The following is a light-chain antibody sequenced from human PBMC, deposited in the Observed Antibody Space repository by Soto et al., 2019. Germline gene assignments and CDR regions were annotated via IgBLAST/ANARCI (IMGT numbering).Light chain of an antibody. J-gene: IGLJ2*01. CDR1: SSDVGGYNY. CDR2: DVS. CDR3: SSYTSGSTRVV. Sequence: QSALTQPASVSGSPGQSITISCTGTSSDVGGYNYVSWYQQHPGKAPKVMIYDVSKRPSGISNRFSGSKSGNTASLTISGLQVKDEADYYCSSYTSGSTRVVFGGGTKVTVL. V-gene: IGLV2-14*03.